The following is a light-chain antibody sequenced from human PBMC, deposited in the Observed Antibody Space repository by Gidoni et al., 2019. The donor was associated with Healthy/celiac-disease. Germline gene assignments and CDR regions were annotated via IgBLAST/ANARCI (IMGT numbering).Light chain of an antibody. CDR1: QSVSSN. Sequence: EIVMPQSPATLSVSPGERATLSCRASQSVSSNLAWYQQKPGQAPRLLIYGASTRATGIPARLSGSGSGSEFTLTISSLQSEDVAVYYCQQYKNWPPVTFGPGTKVDIK. J-gene: IGKJ3*01. CDR3: QQYKNWPPVT. CDR2: GAS. V-gene: IGKV3-15*01.